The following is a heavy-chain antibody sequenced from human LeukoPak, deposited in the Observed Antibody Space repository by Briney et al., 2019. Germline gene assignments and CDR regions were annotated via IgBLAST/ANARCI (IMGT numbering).Heavy chain of an antibody. V-gene: IGHV3-23*01. J-gene: IGHJ5*02. D-gene: IGHD4-17*01. CDR2: ISGSDGYT. CDR1: GFTFSSYA. Sequence: PGGSLRLSCGASGFTFSSYAMSWVRQAPGKGLEWVSGISGSDGYTYYADSVKGRFTISRDNSKNTLYLQMNSLRAEDTAVYYCAKDRRYGDYDWFDPWGQGTLVTVSS. CDR3: AKDRRYGDYDWFDP.